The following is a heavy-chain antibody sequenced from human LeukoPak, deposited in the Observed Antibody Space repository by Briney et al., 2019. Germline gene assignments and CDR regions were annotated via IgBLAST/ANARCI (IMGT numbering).Heavy chain of an antibody. D-gene: IGHD6-13*01. CDR1: GGTFSSYA. CDR3: ARDSSSSFNWFDP. CDR2: IVPIFGTA. J-gene: IGHJ5*02. V-gene: IGHV1-69*13. Sequence: SVKVSCKASGGTFSSYAISWVRQAPGQGLEWMGGIVPIFGTANYAQKFQGRVTITADESTSTAYMELSSLRSEDTAVYYCARDSSSSFNWFDPWGQGTLVTVSS.